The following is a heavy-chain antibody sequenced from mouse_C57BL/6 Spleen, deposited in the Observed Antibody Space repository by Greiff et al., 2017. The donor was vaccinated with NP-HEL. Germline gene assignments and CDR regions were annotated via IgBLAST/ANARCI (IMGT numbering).Heavy chain of an antibody. V-gene: IGHV5-17*01. CDR1: GFTFSDYG. J-gene: IGHJ2*01. CDR2: ISSGSSTI. CDR3: ATGYYFDY. Sequence: EVMLVESGGGLVKPGGSLKLSCAASGFTFSDYGMHWVRQAPEKGLEWVAYISSGSSTIYYADTVKGRFTISSDTAKNTLFLQMTSLRSEDTAMYYCATGYYFDYWGQGTTLTVSS.